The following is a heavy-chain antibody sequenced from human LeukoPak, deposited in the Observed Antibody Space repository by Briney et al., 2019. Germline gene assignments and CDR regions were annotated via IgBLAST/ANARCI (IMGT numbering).Heavy chain of an antibody. CDR3: ARGRGGAAAGTNWFDP. V-gene: IGHV1-8*01. J-gene: IGHJ5*02. CDR1: GYTFTNFD. D-gene: IGHD6-13*01. Sequence: ASVKFSCKASGYTFTNFDINWVRQAPGQGLEWMGWMNPVSGNAGSAQKFQGRVTLTRDTSMSTAYMEVTSLRSEDTAVYYCARGRGGAAAGTNWFDPWGQGTLVTVSS. CDR2: MNPVSGNA.